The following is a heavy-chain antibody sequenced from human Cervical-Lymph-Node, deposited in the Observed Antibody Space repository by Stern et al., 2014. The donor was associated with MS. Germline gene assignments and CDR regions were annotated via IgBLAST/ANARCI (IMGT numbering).Heavy chain of an antibody. V-gene: IGHV1-69*02. J-gene: IGHJ4*02. Sequence: QVQLVHSGAEVKKPGSSEKVSCKASGGTFSSYTLSWVRQAPGQGLEWMGRIIPILGIANYAQKFQGRVTITADKSTSTAYMELSSLRSEDTAVYYCASRWELIDYWGQGTLVTVSS. CDR2: IIPILGIA. D-gene: IGHD1-26*01. CDR1: GGTFSSYT. CDR3: ASRWELIDY.